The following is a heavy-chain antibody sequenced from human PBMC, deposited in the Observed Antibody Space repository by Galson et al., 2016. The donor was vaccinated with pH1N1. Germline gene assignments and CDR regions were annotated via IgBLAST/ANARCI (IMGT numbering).Heavy chain of an antibody. CDR1: GGAFSRNA. CDR3: ARSPYTVVAPGEPFEI. Sequence: SVKVSCKASGGAFSRNAISWVRQAPGQGLECMGRVIPIFSIVKYAQKFQGRVTISADKSTSTAYMEMSNLSSEDTAVYYCARSPYTVVAPGEPFEIWGQGTMVTVSS. CDR2: VIPIFSIV. V-gene: IGHV1-69*04. J-gene: IGHJ3*02. D-gene: IGHD4-23*01.